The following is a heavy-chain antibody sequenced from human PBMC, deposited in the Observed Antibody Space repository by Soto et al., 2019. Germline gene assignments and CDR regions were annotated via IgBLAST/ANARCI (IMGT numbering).Heavy chain of an antibody. CDR2: IYWDDDR. Sequence: QITLKESGPTLVKPTQTLTLTCTLSGSSVSTSGVGVGWIRQPPGKALEWLALIYWDDDRRYSLSLKSRLTITKDTSRNQVVITTTNMDPVDTATYYCARLRPIAVPGTADFDYGGQGTLVTVSS. D-gene: IGHD6-19*01. CDR1: GSSVSTSGVG. CDR3: ARLRPIAVPGTADFDY. V-gene: IGHV2-5*02. J-gene: IGHJ4*02.